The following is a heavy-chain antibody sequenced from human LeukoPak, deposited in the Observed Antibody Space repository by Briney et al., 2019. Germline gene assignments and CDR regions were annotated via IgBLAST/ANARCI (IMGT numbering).Heavy chain of an antibody. CDR1: GGSISSSSYY. CDR3: ARQGGSVLHYSDF. Sequence: PSETLPLTCTVSGGSISSSSYYWGWIRQPPGKGLEWIGSIYYSGSTYYNPSLKSRVTISVDTSKNQFSLKLSSVTAADTAVYYCARQGGSVLHYSDFWGQGTLVTVSS. V-gene: IGHV4-39*01. D-gene: IGHD5-12*01. CDR2: IYYSGST. J-gene: IGHJ4*02.